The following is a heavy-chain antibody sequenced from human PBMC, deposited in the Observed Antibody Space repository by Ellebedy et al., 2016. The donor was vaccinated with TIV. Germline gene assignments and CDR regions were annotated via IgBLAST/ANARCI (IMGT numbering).Heavy chain of an antibody. V-gene: IGHV3-9*01. Sequence: SLKISXAASGFTFSSYAMAWVRQAPGKGLEWVSGISWNSGSIGYADSVKGRFTISRDNAKNALYLQMNSLRAEDTAVYYCARQPAYYYYMDVWGKGTTVTVSS. J-gene: IGHJ6*03. D-gene: IGHD5-18*01. CDR1: GFTFSSYA. CDR3: ARQPAYYYYMDV. CDR2: ISWNSGSI.